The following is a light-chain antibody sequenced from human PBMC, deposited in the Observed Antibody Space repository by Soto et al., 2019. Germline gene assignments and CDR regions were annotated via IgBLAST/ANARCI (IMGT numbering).Light chain of an antibody. CDR2: AAS. Sequence: DIQMTQSPSSVSASVGDRVTITCRASQGVGSWFAWYQQKPGKAPKLLISAASSLQNGLPSRFRGIASWTDVSLSCISLQPKDFAPYCCQQANSLPITFGPRTKVDIK. J-gene: IGKJ3*01. V-gene: IGKV1-12*01. CDR1: QGVGSW. CDR3: QQANSLPIT.